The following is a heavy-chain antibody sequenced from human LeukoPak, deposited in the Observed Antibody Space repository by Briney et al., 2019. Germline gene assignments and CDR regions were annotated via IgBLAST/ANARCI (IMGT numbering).Heavy chain of an antibody. CDR1: GFIFSNYA. V-gene: IGHV3-30*02. CDR2: IRYDGGNT. Sequence: PGGSLRLSCAASGFIFSNYAMQWVRQAPGMGLEWVAFIRYDGGNTYYADSVKGRFTISRDNSKNRLYLEINSLRAEDTAVYYCAKDLWHYFGSGSPFDYWGQGTLVTVSS. CDR3: AKDLWHYFGSGSPFDY. D-gene: IGHD3-10*01. J-gene: IGHJ4*02.